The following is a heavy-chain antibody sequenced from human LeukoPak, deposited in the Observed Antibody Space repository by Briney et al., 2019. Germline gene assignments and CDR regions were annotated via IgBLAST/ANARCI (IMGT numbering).Heavy chain of an antibody. V-gene: IGHV4-39*01. D-gene: IGHD3-22*01. J-gene: IGHJ4*02. CDR1: GGSISSSSYY. CDR2: IYYSGST. Sequence: SETLSLTCTVSGGSISSSSYYWGWIRQPPGKGLEWIGSIYYSGSTYYNPSPKSRATISVDTSKNQFSLKLSSVTAADTAVYYCARHGIVVVMYFDYWGQGTLVTVSS. CDR3: ARHGIVVVMYFDY.